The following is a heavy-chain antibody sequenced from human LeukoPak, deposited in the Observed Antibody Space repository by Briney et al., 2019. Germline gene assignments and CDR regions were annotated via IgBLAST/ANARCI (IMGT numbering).Heavy chain of an antibody. D-gene: IGHD3-22*01. CDR1: GGSIFSYY. J-gene: IGHJ2*01. V-gene: IGHV4-4*09. Sequence: PSETLSLTCTVSGGSIFSYYFNWIRQPPGKGLEWIGYIYSNGITSYNPSLRSRSTISIATFKNQFSLRLTSVTAADTATYYCARRAYYDSSGYYPASGYFDLWGRGTLVTVSS. CDR2: IYSNGIT. CDR3: ARRAYYDSSGYYPASGYFDL.